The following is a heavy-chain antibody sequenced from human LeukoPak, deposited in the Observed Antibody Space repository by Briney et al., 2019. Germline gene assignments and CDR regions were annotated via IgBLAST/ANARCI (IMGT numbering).Heavy chain of an antibody. CDR2: IIPIFGTA. CDR3: AREKEGLLTFDC. V-gene: IGHV1-69*06. Sequence: VASVKVSCKASGGAFISDGISWVRQAPGQGLEWMGGIIPIFGTANYAQKFQGRVTITADKSTSTAYMELSSLRSEDTAVYYCAREKEGLLTFDCWGQGTLVTVSS. J-gene: IGHJ4*02. CDR1: GGAFISDG. D-gene: IGHD3-10*01.